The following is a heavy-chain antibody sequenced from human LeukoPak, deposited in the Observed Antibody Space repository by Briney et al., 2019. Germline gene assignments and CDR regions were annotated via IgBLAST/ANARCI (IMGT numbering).Heavy chain of an antibody. CDR3: ARLRGNYFPDF. D-gene: IGHD2/OR15-2a*01. J-gene: IGHJ4*02. V-gene: IGHV4-59*13. Sequence: SETLSLTCTVSGDSISSYYWSWIRQPPGKGLEWIAYIYYTGSTNYNPSLESRVTISVDTSKNQFSLRLRSVAAADTAVYYCARLRGNYFPDFWGQGTLVTVSS. CDR2: IYYTGST. CDR1: GDSISSYY.